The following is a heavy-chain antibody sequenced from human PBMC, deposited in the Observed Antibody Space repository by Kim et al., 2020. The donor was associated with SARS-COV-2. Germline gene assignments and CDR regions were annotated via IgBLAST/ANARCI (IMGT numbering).Heavy chain of an antibody. CDR2: INPNSGGT. CDR3: ARAFRGSSSWYYVVDY. CDR1: GYTFTGYY. Sequence: ASVKVSCKASGYTFTGYYMHWVRQAPGQGLEWMGRINPNSGGTNYAQKFQGRVTMTRDTSISTAYMELSRLRSDDTAVYYCARAFRGSSSWYYVVDYWGQGTLVTVSS. D-gene: IGHD6-13*01. V-gene: IGHV1-2*06. J-gene: IGHJ4*02.